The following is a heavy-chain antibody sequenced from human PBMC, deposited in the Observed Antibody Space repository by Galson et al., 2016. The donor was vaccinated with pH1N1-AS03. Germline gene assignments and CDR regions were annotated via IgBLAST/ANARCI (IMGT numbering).Heavy chain of an antibody. Sequence: SLRLSCAASGFTVSNNYVAWVRQAPGKGLEWVSVIYSGGGTHYADSVKGRFTISRDNSKNTVHLQMSSLRAEDTAIYYCARGSGSPHWFDPWGQGTLVTVSS. D-gene: IGHD3-3*01. J-gene: IGHJ5*02. V-gene: IGHV3-66*01. CDR2: IYSGGGT. CDR1: GFTVSNNY. CDR3: ARGSGSPHWFDP.